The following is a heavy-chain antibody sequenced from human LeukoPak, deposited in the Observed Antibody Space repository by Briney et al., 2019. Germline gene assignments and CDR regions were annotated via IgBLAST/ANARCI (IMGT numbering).Heavy chain of an antibody. CDR3: ARDLSAGSYVFDY. CDR1: GFTFSSYA. Sequence: GRSLRLSCAASGFTFSSYAMHWVRQAPGKGLEWVASISYDGSNKYYADSVKGRFTISRDNSKNTVYLQMDSLRAEDTAVYYCARDLSAGSYVFDYWGQGTLVTVSS. D-gene: IGHD3-16*01. J-gene: IGHJ4*02. CDR2: ISYDGSNK. V-gene: IGHV3-30*14.